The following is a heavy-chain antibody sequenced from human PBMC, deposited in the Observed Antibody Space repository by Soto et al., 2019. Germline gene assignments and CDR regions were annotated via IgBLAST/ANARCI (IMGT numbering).Heavy chain of an antibody. CDR3: ARATRDYGDYGYFDS. Sequence: ETLSLTCTVSGGSISNYYWSWIRQPAGKGLEWIGRIYSSGSTNYNPSLKSRVTMSVDTSKNQFSLKLTSVTAADTAVYFCARATRDYGDYGYFDSWGQGTLVTVSS. J-gene: IGHJ4*02. V-gene: IGHV4-4*07. CDR1: GGSISNYY. D-gene: IGHD4-17*01. CDR2: IYSSGST.